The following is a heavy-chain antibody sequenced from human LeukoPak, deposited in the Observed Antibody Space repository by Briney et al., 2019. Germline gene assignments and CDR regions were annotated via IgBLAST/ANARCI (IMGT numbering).Heavy chain of an antibody. CDR3: ARGLAGSQITIFGVVTYNWFDP. CDR2: MNPNSGNT. D-gene: IGHD3-3*01. Sequence: ASVKVSCKASGYTFTNYGISWVRQATGQGLEWMGWMNPNSGNTGYAQKFQGRVTMTRNTSISTAYMELSSLRSEDTAVYYCARGLAGSQITIFGVVTYNWFDPWGQGTLVTVSS. CDR1: GYTFTNYG. V-gene: IGHV1-8*02. J-gene: IGHJ5*02.